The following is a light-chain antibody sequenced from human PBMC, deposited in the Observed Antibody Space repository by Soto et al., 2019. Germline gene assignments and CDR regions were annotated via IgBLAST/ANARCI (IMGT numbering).Light chain of an antibody. Sequence: EIVITQSPATLSVSPGARATLSCRASQSVSSNLAWSQQKPGQAPRPLIYGASTRATGIPARFSGSGSGTEFTLTISSLQSEDFAVYYCQQYGSSGTFGQGTKVDI. CDR3: QQYGSSGT. CDR1: QSVSSN. V-gene: IGKV3-15*01. J-gene: IGKJ1*01. CDR2: GAS.